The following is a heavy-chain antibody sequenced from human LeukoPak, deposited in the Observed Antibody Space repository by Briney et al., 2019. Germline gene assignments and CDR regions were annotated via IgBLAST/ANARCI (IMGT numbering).Heavy chain of an antibody. CDR2: IYYSGGT. J-gene: IGHJ3*01. Sequence: SETLSLTCTVSGGSISSSSYYWGWIRQPPGKGLEWIGSIYYSGGTYYNPSLKSRVTISVDTSKNQFSLKLSSVTAADTAVYYCARVTYNYGDYWGQGTMVTVSS. CDR3: ARVTYNYGDY. CDR1: GGSISSSSYY. V-gene: IGHV4-39*07. D-gene: IGHD4-17*01.